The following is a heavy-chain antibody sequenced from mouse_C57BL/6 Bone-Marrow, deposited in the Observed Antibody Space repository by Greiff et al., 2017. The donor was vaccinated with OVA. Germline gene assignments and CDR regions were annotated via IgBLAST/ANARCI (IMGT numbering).Heavy chain of an antibody. CDR2: INLCSGDT. CDR3: AKSDYPYYFDY. D-gene: IGHD2-4*01. CDR1: GYTFTSYC. V-gene: IGHV1-7*01. Sequence: VQLQQSGAELAKPGASVKLSCKASGYTFTSYCMHWVKQRPGQGLEWIGYINLCSGDTKYNQKFKDKVTLTVDKSSSTAYMQLSSLTYEDSAVYYCAKSDYPYYFDYWDQGNTLTVSS. J-gene: IGHJ2*01.